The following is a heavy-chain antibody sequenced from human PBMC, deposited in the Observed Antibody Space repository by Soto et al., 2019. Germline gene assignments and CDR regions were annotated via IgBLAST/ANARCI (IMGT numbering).Heavy chain of an antibody. CDR3: ERVGYSSGWYRGWFDP. Sequence: EVQLVESGGGLIQPGWSLRLSCAASGFTVSSNYMSWVRQAPGKGLEWVPAIYRGGSTYYANSVKGRFTISRNNSNNTLYLQMNSLRAEDTAVYYCERVGYSSGWYRGWFDPWGQGTLVTVSS. CDR2: IYRGGST. V-gene: IGHV3-53*01. J-gene: IGHJ5*02. CDR1: GFTVSSNY. D-gene: IGHD6-19*01.